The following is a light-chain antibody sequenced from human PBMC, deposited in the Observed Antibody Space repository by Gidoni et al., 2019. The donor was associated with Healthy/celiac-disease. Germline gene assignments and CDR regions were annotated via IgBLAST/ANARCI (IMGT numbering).Light chain of an antibody. J-gene: IGKJ5*01. CDR3: QQYNNWAIT. CDR1: QSVSSN. Sequence: EIVMTQSPATLSVSPGERATLSCRASQSVSSNLAWYQQKPGQAPRLLSYGASTRATGSPARFSGSGSGTEFTLTISSLQSEDVAVYYCQQYNNWAITFGQGTRLEIK. CDR2: GAS. V-gene: IGKV3-15*01.